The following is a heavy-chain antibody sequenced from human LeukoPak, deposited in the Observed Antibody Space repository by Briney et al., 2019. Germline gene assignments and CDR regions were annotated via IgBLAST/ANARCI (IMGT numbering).Heavy chain of an antibody. CDR1: GYTFTSCY. D-gene: IGHD3-22*01. CDR2: INPSGGST. Sequence: ASVKVSCKASGYTFTSCYMHWVRQAPGQGLEWMGIINPSGGSTSYAQKFQGRVTMTRDTSTSTVYMELSSLRSEDTAVYYCARTRNKTYYYDSSGYYYYYGMDVWGQGTTVTVSS. J-gene: IGHJ6*02. CDR3: ARTRNKTYYYDSSGYYYYYGMDV. V-gene: IGHV1-46*01.